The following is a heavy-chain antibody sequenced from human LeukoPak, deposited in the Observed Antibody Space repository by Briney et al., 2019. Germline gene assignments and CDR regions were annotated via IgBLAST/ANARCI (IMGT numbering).Heavy chain of an antibody. D-gene: IGHD6-6*01. CDR1: GGSISSGGYS. CDR3: ARVDSSSSRGAFDI. J-gene: IGHJ3*02. Sequence: PSETLSLTCAVSGGSISSGGYSWSWIRQPPGKGLEWIGYIYHSGSTYYNPSLKSRVTISVDRSKNQFSLKLSSVTAADTAVYYCARVDSSSSRGAFDIWGQGTMVTVSS. CDR2: IYHSGST. V-gene: IGHV4-30-2*01.